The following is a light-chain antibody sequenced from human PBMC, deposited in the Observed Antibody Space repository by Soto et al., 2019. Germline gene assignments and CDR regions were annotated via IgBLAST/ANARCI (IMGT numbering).Light chain of an antibody. Sequence: QSVLTQPASVSGSPGQSITISCTGTSSDVGSYNLVSWYQQHPGKAPKLMIYEGSKRPSGVSNRFSGSKAGNTASLTISGLQAEDVADDYCCSYAGSSTAYVFGTGTKVIVL. J-gene: IGLJ1*01. V-gene: IGLV2-23*01. CDR1: SSDVGSYNL. CDR3: CSYAGSSTAYV. CDR2: EGS.